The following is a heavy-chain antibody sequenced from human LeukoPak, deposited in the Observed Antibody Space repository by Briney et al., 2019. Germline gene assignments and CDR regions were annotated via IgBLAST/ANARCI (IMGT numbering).Heavy chain of an antibody. CDR1: REXLSSQSAA. CDR3: ARGASRYFEY. CDR2: TYYRSQWYY. D-gene: IGHD6-6*01. J-gene: IGHJ4*02. V-gene: IGHV6-1*01. Sequence: SQTLSLTCAISREXLSSQSAAWSWIRPPPSRGLEWLGWTYYRSQWYYYYAVSVKGRIVINPDTSMNQFSLQLNSVTPEETAVYYCARGASRYFEYWGQGTLVTVSS.